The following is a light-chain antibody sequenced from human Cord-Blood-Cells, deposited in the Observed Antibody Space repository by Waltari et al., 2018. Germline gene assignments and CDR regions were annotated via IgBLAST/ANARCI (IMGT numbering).Light chain of an antibody. V-gene: IGLV2-14*01. Sequence: QSALTQPASVSGSPGQSITISCTGTSSDVGGYNYVSWYQQHPGKAPKLMIYDVSNRPSGFSTRLAGSKSGNTASLTISGLQAEDEADYYCSSYTSSSTLNWVFGGGTKLTVL. CDR3: SSYTSSSTLNWV. CDR2: DVS. J-gene: IGLJ3*02. CDR1: SSDVGGYNY.